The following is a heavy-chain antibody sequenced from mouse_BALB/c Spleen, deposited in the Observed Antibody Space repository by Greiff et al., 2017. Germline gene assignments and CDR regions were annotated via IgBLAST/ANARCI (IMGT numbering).Heavy chain of an antibody. V-gene: IGHV3-2*02. CDR1: GYSITSDYA. CDR3: ARGAISYPWFAY. Sequence: EVKLQESGPGLVKPSQSLSLTCTVTGYSITSDYAWNWIRQFPGNKLEWMGYISYSGSTSYNPSLKSRISITRDTSKNQFFLQLNSVTTEDTATYYCARGAISYPWFAYWGQGTLVTVSA. D-gene: IGHD1-1*01. CDR2: ISYSGST. J-gene: IGHJ3*01.